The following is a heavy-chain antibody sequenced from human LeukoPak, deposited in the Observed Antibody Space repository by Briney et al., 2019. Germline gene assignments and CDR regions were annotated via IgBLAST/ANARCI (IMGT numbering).Heavy chain of an antibody. CDR3: AKDMGRIAARPDY. J-gene: IGHJ4*02. Sequence: GRSLRLSCAASGFTFSSYAMHWVRQAPGKGLEWVAVISYDGSNKYYADSVKGRFTISRDNAKNSLYLQMNSLRAEDTALYYCAKDMGRIAARPDYWGQGTLVTVSS. D-gene: IGHD6-6*01. CDR1: GFTFSSYA. V-gene: IGHV3-30-3*01. CDR2: ISYDGSNK.